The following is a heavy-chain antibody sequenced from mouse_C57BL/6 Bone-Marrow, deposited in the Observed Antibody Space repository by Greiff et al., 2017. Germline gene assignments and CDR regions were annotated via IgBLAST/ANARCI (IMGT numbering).Heavy chain of an antibody. CDR1: GYTFTSYW. CDR3: ARWGVTTVVSSFDY. CDR2: LDPSDSYT. J-gene: IGHJ2*01. V-gene: IGHV1-69*01. Sequence: VQLQQPGAELVMPGASVKLSCKASGYTFTSYWMHWVKQRPGQGLEWIGELDPSDSYTNYNQKFKGKSTLTVAKSSSTAYMQLSSLTSEDSAVYYCARWGVTTVVSSFDYWGQGTTLTVSS. D-gene: IGHD1-1*01.